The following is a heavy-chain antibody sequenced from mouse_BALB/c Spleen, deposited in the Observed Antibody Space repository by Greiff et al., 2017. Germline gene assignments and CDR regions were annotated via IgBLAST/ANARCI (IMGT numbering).Heavy chain of an antibody. D-gene: IGHD2-2*01. J-gene: IGHJ2*01. V-gene: IGHV1-54*01. CDR1: GYAFTNYL. Sequence: QVQLQQSGAELVRPGTSVKVSCKASGYAFTNYLIEWVKQRPGQGLEWIGVINPGSGGTNYNEKFKSKATLTVDTSSSTAYMQLSSLASEDSALYYCAKGYDEGADYWGQGTTLTVSS. CDR3: AKGYDEGADY. CDR2: INPGSGGT.